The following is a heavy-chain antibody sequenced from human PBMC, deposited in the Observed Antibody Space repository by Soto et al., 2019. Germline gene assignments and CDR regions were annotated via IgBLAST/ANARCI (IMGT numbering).Heavy chain of an antibody. D-gene: IGHD5-18*01. CDR3: ARVRPTQLWFTK. CDR1: GGSISSGGYY. CDR2: IYYSGST. J-gene: IGHJ4*02. Sequence: PSETLSLTCTVSGGSISSGGYYWSWIRQHPGKGLEWIGYIYYSGSTYYNPSLKSRVTISVDTSKNQFSLKLSSVTAADTAVYYCARVRPTQLWFTKWGQGTLVTVSS. V-gene: IGHV4-31*03.